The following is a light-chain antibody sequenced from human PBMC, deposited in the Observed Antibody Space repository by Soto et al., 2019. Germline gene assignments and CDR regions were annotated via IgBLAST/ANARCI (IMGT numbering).Light chain of an antibody. Sequence: QSVLTHPPSASGTPGQRVTISCSGSSSNIGKNYVYWYQQLPGTAPELLIYSNSQRPSGVPDRFSASKSGTSASLAISGLRSEDEADYYCAAWDDSLSGFYLFGTGTKVTVL. CDR3: AAWDDSLSGFYL. CDR1: SSNIGKNY. V-gene: IGLV1-47*02. J-gene: IGLJ1*01. CDR2: SNS.